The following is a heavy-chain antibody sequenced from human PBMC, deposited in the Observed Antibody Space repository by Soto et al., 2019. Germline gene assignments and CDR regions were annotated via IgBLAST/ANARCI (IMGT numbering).Heavy chain of an antibody. CDR2: INSNSGGT. V-gene: IGHV1-2*02. CDR3: ARPDDILTGSVDY. D-gene: IGHD3-9*01. Sequence: QVQLVKSGAGVKKPGASVKVSCKASGYTFTGYHMHWVRQAPGQGLEWMGWINSNSGGTNYAQKFQGRVTMTRDTSISTAYMELSRLRSDDTAVYYCARPDDILTGSVDYWGQGTMVTVSS. CDR1: GYTFTGYH. J-gene: IGHJ4*02.